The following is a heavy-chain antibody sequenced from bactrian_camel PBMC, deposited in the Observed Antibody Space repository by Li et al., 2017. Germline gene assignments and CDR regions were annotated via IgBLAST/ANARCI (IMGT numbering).Heavy chain of an antibody. V-gene: IGHV3S53*01. CDR3: AARRIDGGRAPLEREEYHY. CDR2: IPSRGRP. CDR1: GYTYSTSC. J-gene: IGHJ4*01. Sequence: QVQLVESGGGAVQAGGSLRLSCKVSGYTYSTSCMGWFRQAPGKEREGVAAIPSRGRPKYATSVEGRFTISRDNAKHTLYLQMNGLKPEDTGSYYCAARRIDGGRAPLEREEYHYWGQGTQVTVS. D-gene: IGHD4*01.